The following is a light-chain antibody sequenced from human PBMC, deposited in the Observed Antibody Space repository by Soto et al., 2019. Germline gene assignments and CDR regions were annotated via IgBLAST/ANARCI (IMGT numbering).Light chain of an antibody. CDR2: HAS. CDR1: QTINNW. Sequence: DIQMTQSPSTLSASIGVRVTITCRASQTINNWLAWYQQKPGKAPNLLIYHASNLETGVPSRFSGSAFGTEFTLTISSLQPDDFATYYYQHYNSYPWTFGQGTKVDIK. J-gene: IGKJ1*01. CDR3: QHYNSYPWT. V-gene: IGKV1-5*01.